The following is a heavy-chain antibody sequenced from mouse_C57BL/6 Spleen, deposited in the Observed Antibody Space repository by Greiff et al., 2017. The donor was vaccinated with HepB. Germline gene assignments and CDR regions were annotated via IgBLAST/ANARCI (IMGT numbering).Heavy chain of an antibody. V-gene: IGHV1-50*01. CDR3: ARRSQRRYFDY. J-gene: IGHJ2*01. CDR1: GYTFTSYW. CDR2: IDPSDSYT. D-gene: IGHD3-2*02. Sequence: VQLQQPGAELVKPGASVKLSCKASGYTFTSYWMQCVKQRPGQGLEWIGEIDPSDSYTNYNQKFKGKATLTVDTSSSTAYMQLSSLTSEDSAVYYCARRSQRRYFDYWGQGTTLTVSS.